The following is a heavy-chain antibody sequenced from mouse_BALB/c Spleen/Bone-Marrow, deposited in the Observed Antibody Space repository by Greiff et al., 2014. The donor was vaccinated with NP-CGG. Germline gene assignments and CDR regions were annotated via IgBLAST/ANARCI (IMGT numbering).Heavy chain of an antibody. Sequence: VQRVESGAELVKPGASVKLSCKTSGYTFTSYWIQWVKQRPGQGLGWIGEIFPGTVTPYYNEKFKGKATLTIDTSSSTASMQLSSLTSEDSAAYFCARRGYGYLDYWGQGTTLTVSS. CDR3: ARRGYGYLDY. CDR2: IFPGTVTP. V-gene: IGHV1S132*01. CDR1: GYTFTSYW. J-gene: IGHJ2*01. D-gene: IGHD2-10*02.